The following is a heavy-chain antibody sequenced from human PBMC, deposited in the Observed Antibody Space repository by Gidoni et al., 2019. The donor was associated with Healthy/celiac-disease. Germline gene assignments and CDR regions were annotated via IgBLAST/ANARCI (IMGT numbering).Heavy chain of an antibody. CDR3: ARGPVDDPYYDFWSGYTGYWFDP. Sequence: QVQLVPSGAEEKKPGSSVKVFCKDSGSTFSRSAISWVRRAPGQGLQWMGGIIPIFGTASYAQKFQGRVTITADESTSTAYMELSSLRSEDTAVYYCARGPVDDPYYDFWSGYTGYWFDPWGQGTLVTVSS. V-gene: IGHV1-69*01. D-gene: IGHD3-3*01. J-gene: IGHJ5*02. CDR2: IIPIFGTA. CDR1: GSTFSRSA.